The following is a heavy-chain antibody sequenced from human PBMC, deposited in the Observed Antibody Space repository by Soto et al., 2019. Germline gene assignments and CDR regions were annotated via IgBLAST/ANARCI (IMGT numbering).Heavy chain of an antibody. CDR2: IRSKVYGGTT. Sequence: PGGSLRLSCIASGFTFGDYAMSWFRQAPGKGLEWVGFIRSKVYGGTTEYAASVKGRFTISRDDSISIVYLQMNSLKTEDTAVYYCTSTIFGVVIPGGYYYGMDVWGQGTTVTVSS. CDR1: GFTFGDYA. V-gene: IGHV3-49*03. CDR3: TSTIFGVVIPGGYYYGMDV. J-gene: IGHJ6*02. D-gene: IGHD3-3*01.